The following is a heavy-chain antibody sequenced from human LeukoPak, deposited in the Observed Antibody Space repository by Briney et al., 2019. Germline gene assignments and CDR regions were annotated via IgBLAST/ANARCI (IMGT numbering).Heavy chain of an antibody. CDR2: IRSKAYGGTT. D-gene: IGHD6-6*01. J-gene: IGHJ4*02. Sequence: PGGSLRLSCTASGFTFGDYAMSWFRQAPGKGLEWVGFIRSKAYGGTTEYAASVKGRFTISRDDSKSIAYLQMNSLKTEDTAVYYCTREVAARPGGFDYWGQGTLATVSS. CDR3: TREVAARPGGFDY. V-gene: IGHV3-49*03. CDR1: GFTFGDYA.